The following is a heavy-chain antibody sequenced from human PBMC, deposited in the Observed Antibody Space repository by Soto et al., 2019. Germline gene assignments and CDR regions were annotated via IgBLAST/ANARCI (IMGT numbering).Heavy chain of an antibody. J-gene: IGHJ5*02. CDR1: GGSISSSSYY. V-gene: IGHV4-39*02. CDR3: ATQEVGGSYVYTFDP. D-gene: IGHD1-26*01. Sequence: QLQLQESGPGLVKPSETLSLTCTVSGGSISSSSYYWGWIRQPPGKGLEWIGSIYYSGSTYYTPSLKSRVTISVDTSKNHFSLKLSSVTAADTDVYYCATQEVGGSYVYTFDPWGQGTLVTVSS. CDR2: IYYSGST.